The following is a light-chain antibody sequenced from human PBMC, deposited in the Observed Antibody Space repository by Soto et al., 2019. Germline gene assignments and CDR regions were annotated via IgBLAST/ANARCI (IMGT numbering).Light chain of an antibody. CDR2: DAS. V-gene: IGKV1-5*01. CDR1: QSISSW. Sequence: DIQMTQSPSTLSASVGDRVTITCRASQSISSWLAWYQQKPGKAPKLLIYDASSLEGGVPTRFSGSGSGTDFTLTISSLQPEDFATYYCQQSYSTPWTFGQGTKVDIK. CDR3: QQSYSTPWT. J-gene: IGKJ1*01.